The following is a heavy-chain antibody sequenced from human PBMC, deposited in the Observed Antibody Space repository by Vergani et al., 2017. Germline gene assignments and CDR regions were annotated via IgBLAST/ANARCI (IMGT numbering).Heavy chain of an antibody. CDR1: GGSISSGSYY. CDR2: IYTSGST. Sequence: QVQLQESGPGLVKPSQTLSLTCTVSGGSISSGSYYWSWIRQPAGKGLEWIGRIYTSGSTNYNPSLKSRVTISVDTSKNQFSLKLSSVTAADTAVYYCARYSRGDYGDYIFDPWGQGTLVTVSS. J-gene: IGHJ5*02. CDR3: ARYSRGDYGDYIFDP. D-gene: IGHD4-17*01. V-gene: IGHV4-61*02.